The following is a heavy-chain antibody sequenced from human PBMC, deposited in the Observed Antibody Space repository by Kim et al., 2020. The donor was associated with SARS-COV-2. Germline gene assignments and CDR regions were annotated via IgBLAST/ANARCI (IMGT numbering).Heavy chain of an antibody. V-gene: IGHV1-18*01. J-gene: IGHJ4*02. Sequence: ASVKVSCKAFGYTFTRHGISWVRQAPGQGLEWMGWVSGDKGDTNCAEKIQGRVTLTRDTYTNTAYMELRSLRSVDTALSYFARGPWVEPLFDYWGPGTLPTVSS. D-gene: IGHD1-26*01. CDR1: GYTFTRHG. CDR3: ARGPWVEPLFDY. CDR2: VSGDKGDT.